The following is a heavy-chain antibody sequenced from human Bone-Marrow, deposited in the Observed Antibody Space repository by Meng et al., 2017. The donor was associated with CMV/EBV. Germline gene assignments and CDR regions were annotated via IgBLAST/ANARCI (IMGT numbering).Heavy chain of an antibody. V-gene: IGHV4-59*01. CDR3: ARTHYDFWSGYPIGFDY. D-gene: IGHD3-3*01. CDR2: IYYSGST. Sequence: SETLSLTCTVSGGSISSYYWSWIRQPPGKGLEWIGYIYYSGSTNYNPSLKSRVTISVDTSKNRFSLKLSSVTAADTAVYYCARTHYDFWSGYPIGFDYWGQGTLVTVSS. CDR1: GGSISSYY. J-gene: IGHJ4*02.